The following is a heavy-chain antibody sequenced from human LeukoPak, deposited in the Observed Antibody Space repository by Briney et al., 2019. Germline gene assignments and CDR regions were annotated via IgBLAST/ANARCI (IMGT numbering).Heavy chain of an antibody. CDR2: IYTSGST. Sequence: SDTLSLTCTVSGPSISSYYWSWIRQPAGKGLEWVGRIYTSGSTNYNPSINSRVTMSVDTSKNQFSLKLSSVTAADTAVYYCARSTYHSYYFDYWGQGTLVTVSS. V-gene: IGHV4-4*07. D-gene: IGHD1-14*01. CDR1: GPSISSYY. CDR3: ARSTYHSYYFDY. J-gene: IGHJ4*02.